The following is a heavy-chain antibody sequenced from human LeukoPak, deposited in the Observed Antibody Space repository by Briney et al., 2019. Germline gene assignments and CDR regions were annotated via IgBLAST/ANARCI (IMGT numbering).Heavy chain of an antibody. CDR1: GFTFSDYY. CDR2: ISGSGGST. J-gene: IGHJ4*02. D-gene: IGHD2/OR15-2a*01. Sequence: GGSLRLSCAASGFTFSDYYMSWIRQAPGKGLEWVSAISGSGGSTYYADSVKGRFTISRDNSKNTLYLQMNSLRAEDTAVYYCAKDLLARPDYWGQGTLVTVSS. V-gene: IGHV3-23*01. CDR3: AKDLLARPDY.